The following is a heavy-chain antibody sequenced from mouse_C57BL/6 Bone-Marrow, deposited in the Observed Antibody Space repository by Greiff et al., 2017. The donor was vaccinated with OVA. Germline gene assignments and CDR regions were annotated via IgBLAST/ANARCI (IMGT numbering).Heavy chain of an antibody. CDR3: TTFYDGYPHWYFDV. Sequence: EVKLVESGAELVRPGASVKLSCTASGFNIKDDYMHWVKQRPEQGLEWIGWIDPENGDTEYASKFQGKATITADTSSNTAYLQLSSLTSEDTAVYYCTTFYDGYPHWYFDVWGTGTTVTVSS. J-gene: IGHJ1*03. CDR1: GFNIKDDY. V-gene: IGHV14-4*01. D-gene: IGHD2-3*01. CDR2: IDPENGDT.